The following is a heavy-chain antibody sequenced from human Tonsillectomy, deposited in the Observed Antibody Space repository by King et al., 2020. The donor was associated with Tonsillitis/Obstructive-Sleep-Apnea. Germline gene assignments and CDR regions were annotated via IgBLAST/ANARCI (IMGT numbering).Heavy chain of an antibody. CDR2: IIPIFGTA. CDR1: GGTFSSYA. Sequence: VQLVQSGAEVKKPGSSVKVSCKASGGTFSSYAISWVRQAPGQGLEWMGGIIPIFGTANYAQKFQGRVTITADESTSTAYMELSSLRSEGTAVYYCARGVVVVPAAGYYYYYYMDVWGKGTTVTVSS. J-gene: IGHJ6*03. CDR3: ARGVVVVPAAGYYYYYYMDV. V-gene: IGHV1-69*01. D-gene: IGHD2-2*01.